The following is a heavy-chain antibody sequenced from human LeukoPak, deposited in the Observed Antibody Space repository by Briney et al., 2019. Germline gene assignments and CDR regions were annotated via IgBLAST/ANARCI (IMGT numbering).Heavy chain of an antibody. J-gene: IGHJ6*03. CDR2: IYYSGST. CDR1: GGSNSSYY. V-gene: IGHV4-59*01. Sequence: SETLSLTCTVSGGSNSSYYWSWIRLPPGKGLEWIGDIYYSGSTNYNPSLKSRVTISVDTSKNQFSLKLSSVTAADTAVYYCARGPDTSTWYYYYMDVWGKGTTVTVSS. CDR3: ARGPDTSTWYYYYMDV. D-gene: IGHD6-13*01.